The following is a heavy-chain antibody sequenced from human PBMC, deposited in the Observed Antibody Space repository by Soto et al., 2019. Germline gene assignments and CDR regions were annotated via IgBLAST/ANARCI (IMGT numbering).Heavy chain of an antibody. D-gene: IGHD4-17*01. CDR3: ATIGGDYRDKNCFDP. CDR2: IYHSGST. V-gene: IGHV4-59*03. J-gene: IGHJ5*02. Sequence: LKSPGKGLEWIGHIYHSGSTKYNSSLKSRVVISIDASRNQFSLRLTSVTAADTAIYYCATIGGDYRDKNCFDPWRQGALVT.